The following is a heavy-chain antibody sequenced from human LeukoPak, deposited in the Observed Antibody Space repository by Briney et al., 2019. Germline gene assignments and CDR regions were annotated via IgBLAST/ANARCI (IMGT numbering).Heavy chain of an antibody. CDR3: ARSDGVVTTTFDY. Sequence: GESLKISCKGSGYSFSTYWIGWVRQMPGKGLEWMGVIYPGDSDTRYSPSFQGQVTISADKSISTAYLQWSSLKASDTATYYCARSDGVVTTTFDYWGQGTLVTVSS. J-gene: IGHJ4*02. D-gene: IGHD4-23*01. CDR2: IYPGDSDT. V-gene: IGHV5-51*01. CDR1: GYSFSTYW.